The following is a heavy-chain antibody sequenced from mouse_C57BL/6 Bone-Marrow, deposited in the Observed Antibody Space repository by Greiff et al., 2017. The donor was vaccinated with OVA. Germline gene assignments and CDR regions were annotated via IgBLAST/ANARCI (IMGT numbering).Heavy chain of an antibody. J-gene: IGHJ1*03. Sequence: EVQLQQSGAELVRPGASVKLSCTASGFNIKDDYMHWVKQRPEQGLEWIGWIDPENGDTEYASKFQGKATITADTSSNTAYLQLSSLTSEDTAVYYCTTYGKKRYFDVWGTGTTVTVSS. CDR3: TTYGKKRYFDV. V-gene: IGHV14-4*01. CDR2: IDPENGDT. CDR1: GFNIKDDY. D-gene: IGHD2-1*01.